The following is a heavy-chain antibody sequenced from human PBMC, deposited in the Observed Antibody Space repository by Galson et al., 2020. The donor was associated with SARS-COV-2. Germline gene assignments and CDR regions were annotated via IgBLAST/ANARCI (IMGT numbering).Heavy chain of an antibody. V-gene: IGHV4-30-4*07. J-gene: IGHJ4*02. CDR2: IYYSGST. CDR3: ARDLQDYYDSSGYLD. CDR1: GGSISSGGYS. D-gene: IGHD3-22*01. Sequence: SETLSLTCAVSGGSISSGGYSWSWIRQPPGKGLEWVGYIYYSGSTYYNPSLKSRVTISVDTSKNQFSLKLSSVTAADTAVYYCARDLQDYYDSSGYLDWGQGTLVTVSS.